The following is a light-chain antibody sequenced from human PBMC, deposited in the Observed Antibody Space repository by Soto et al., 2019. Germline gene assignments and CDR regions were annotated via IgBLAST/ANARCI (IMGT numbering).Light chain of an antibody. CDR1: SSDVGGYNY. Sequence: QSVLTQPPSASWSPGQSVTISCTGTSSDVGGYNYVSWYQHHPGKAPKLLIYEVSKRPSGVPDRFSGSKSANTASLTVSGLQAVDEADYYCSSYAGGNNLYVFGTGTKVTVL. J-gene: IGLJ1*01. CDR3: SSYAGGNNLYV. V-gene: IGLV2-8*01. CDR2: EVS.